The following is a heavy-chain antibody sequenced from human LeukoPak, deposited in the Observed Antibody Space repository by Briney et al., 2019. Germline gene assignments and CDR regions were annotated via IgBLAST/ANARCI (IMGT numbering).Heavy chain of an antibody. CDR2: ISYNGDTT. J-gene: IGHJ3*02. V-gene: IGHV3-64D*09. CDR1: GFSFSRHN. D-gene: IGHD1-26*01. CDR3: VSDRETQEQI. Sequence: GGSLRLSCSGSGFSFSRHNIHWVRQAPGKGLEYVSAISYNGDTTYYVDSVKGRFSISRDNSKNTLDLQMNSLRPEDTAVYYCVSDRETQEQIWGPGTLVTVSS.